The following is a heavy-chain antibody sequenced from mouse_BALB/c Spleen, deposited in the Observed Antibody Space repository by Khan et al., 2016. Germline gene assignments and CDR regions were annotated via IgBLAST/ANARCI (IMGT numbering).Heavy chain of an antibody. J-gene: IGHJ2*01. CDR1: GYSITSGYG. Sequence: EVQLQESGPGLVKPSQSLSLTCTVTGYSITSGYGWNWTRQFPGNKLEWMGYISYSGSTNYNPSLKSRISITRDTSNNQFFLQLNSVTTEDTATYYCARTARIKYWGQGTTLTVSS. CDR3: ARTARIKY. V-gene: IGHV3-2*02. D-gene: IGHD1-2*01. CDR2: ISYSGST.